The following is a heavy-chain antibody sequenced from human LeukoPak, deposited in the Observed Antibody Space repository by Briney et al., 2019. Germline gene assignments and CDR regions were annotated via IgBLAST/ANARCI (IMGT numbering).Heavy chain of an antibody. CDR1: GYFISSGYY. D-gene: IGHD1-26*01. CDR3: AREGGSPPGAFNI. CDR2: IYHSGST. Sequence: SETLSLTCTVSGYFISSGYYWGWIRQPPGKGLEWIGSIYHSGSTYYNPSLKSRVTISVDTSKNQFSLKLSSVTAADTAVYYCAREGGSPPGAFNIWGQGTMVTVSS. V-gene: IGHV4-38-2*02. J-gene: IGHJ3*02.